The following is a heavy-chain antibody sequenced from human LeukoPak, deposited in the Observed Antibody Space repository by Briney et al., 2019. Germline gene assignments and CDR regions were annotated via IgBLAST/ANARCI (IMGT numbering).Heavy chain of an antibody. CDR2: MNPNSGNT. V-gene: IGHV1-8*03. J-gene: IGHJ4*03. D-gene: IGHD3-22*01. Sequence: ASVKVSCKASGYTFTSYDINWVRQATGQGLEWMGWMNPNSGNTGYAQKFQGRVTITRNTSISTAYMELSSLRSEDTAVYYCARSTETYYYDSSGYPLDHWGHGTMVTVSS. CDR3: ARSTETYYYDSSGYPLDH. CDR1: GYTFTSYD.